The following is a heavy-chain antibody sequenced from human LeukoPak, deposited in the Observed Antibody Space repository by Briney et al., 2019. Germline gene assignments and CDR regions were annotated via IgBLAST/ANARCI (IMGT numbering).Heavy chain of an antibody. V-gene: IGHV4-61*09. J-gene: IGHJ5*02. CDR1: GGSISSGSYS. D-gene: IGHD2-15*01. Sequence: PSETLSLTCTVSGGSISSGSYSWSWIRQPAGQGLEWIGHIYTSGRNNYNPSLKSRVTISVDTSKNQFSLKLSSVTAADTAVYYCASERYCSGGSCYPNWFDPWGQGTLVTVSS. CDR3: ASERYCSGGSCYPNWFDP. CDR2: IYTSGRN.